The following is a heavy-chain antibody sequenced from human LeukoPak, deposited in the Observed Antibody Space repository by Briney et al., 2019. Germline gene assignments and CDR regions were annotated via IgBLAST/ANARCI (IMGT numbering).Heavy chain of an antibody. CDR3: AKSGGRWQYYFDY. D-gene: IGHD3-10*01. J-gene: IGHJ4*02. Sequence: GGSLRLSCAASGFAFSSYAMSWVRQAPGKGLEWVSAISGSGGSTYYADSVKGRFTISRDNSKNTLYLQMNSLRAEDTAVYYCAKSGGRWQYYFDYWGQGTLVTVSS. CDR1: GFAFSSYA. V-gene: IGHV3-23*01. CDR2: ISGSGGST.